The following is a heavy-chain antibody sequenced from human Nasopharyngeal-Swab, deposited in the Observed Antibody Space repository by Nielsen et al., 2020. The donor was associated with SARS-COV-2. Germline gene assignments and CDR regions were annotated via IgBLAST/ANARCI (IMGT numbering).Heavy chain of an antibody. J-gene: IGHJ6*02. CDR1: GYTLTELS. Sequence: ASVKVFCKVSGYTLTELSMHWVRQAPGKGLEWMGGFDPEDGETIYAQKFQGRVTMTEDTSTDTAYMELSSLRSEDTAVYYCATDGALVVYAPSENYYYGMDVWGQGTTVTVSS. CDR2: FDPEDGET. D-gene: IGHD2-8*02. CDR3: ATDGALVVYAPSENYYYGMDV. V-gene: IGHV1-24*01.